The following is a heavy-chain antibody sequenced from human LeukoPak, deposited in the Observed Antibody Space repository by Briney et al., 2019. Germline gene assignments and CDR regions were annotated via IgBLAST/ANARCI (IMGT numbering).Heavy chain of an antibody. J-gene: IGHJ4*02. V-gene: IGHV3-48*03. D-gene: IGHD1-26*01. CDR3: ARDRDSGSYPFDY. Sequence: GGSLRLSCAASGFTFSSYEMNWVRQAPGKGLEWVSYISSSGSTIYYADSVKGRFTFSRDNSKNTLYLQMNSLRAEDTAVYYCARDRDSGSYPFDYWGQGTLVTVSS. CDR1: GFTFSSYE. CDR2: ISSSGSTI.